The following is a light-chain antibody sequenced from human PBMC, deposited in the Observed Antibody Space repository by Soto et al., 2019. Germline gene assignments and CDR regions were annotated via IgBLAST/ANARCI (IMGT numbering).Light chain of an antibody. J-gene: IGLJ2*01. Sequence: QSVLTQPPSVSGAPGQRVTISCTGSSSNIGAGYDVHWYQQLPGTAPKLLIYGNSHRPSGVPDRFSGSKSGTSASLAITGLRAEDEADYYCPAYDSSLRGQVFGGGTQLTVL. CDR3: PAYDSSLRGQV. CDR1: SSNIGAGYD. CDR2: GNS. V-gene: IGLV1-40*01.